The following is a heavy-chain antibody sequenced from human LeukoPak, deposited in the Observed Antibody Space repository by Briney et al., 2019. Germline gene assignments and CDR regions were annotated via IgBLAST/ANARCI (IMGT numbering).Heavy chain of an antibody. Sequence: GRSLRLSCAASGFTFSSYAMHWVRQAPGKGLEWVAVISYDGSNKYYADSVKGRFTISRDNSKNTLYLQMNSLRAEDTAVYYCASSGDYEAFDIWGQGTMVTVSS. CDR2: ISYDGSNK. J-gene: IGHJ3*02. V-gene: IGHV3-30-3*01. CDR3: ASSGDYEAFDI. CDR1: GFTFSSYA. D-gene: IGHD4-17*01.